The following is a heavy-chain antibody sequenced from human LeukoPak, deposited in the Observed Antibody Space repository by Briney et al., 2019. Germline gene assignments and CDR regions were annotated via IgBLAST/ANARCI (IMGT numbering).Heavy chain of an antibody. J-gene: IGHJ4*02. D-gene: IGHD3-22*01. V-gene: IGHV3-15*01. Sequence: NPGGSLRLSCAASGFTFSNAWMSWVRQAPGKGLEWVGRIKSKTDGGTTDYAAPVKGRFTISRDDSKNTLYLQMNSLKTEDTAVYYCTTAYYYDSSGYYEIDYWGQGTLVTVSS. CDR3: TTAYYYDSSGYYEIDY. CDR2: IKSKTDGGTT. CDR1: GFTFSNAW.